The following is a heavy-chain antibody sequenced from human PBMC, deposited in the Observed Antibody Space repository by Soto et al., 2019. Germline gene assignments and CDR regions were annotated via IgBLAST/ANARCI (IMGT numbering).Heavy chain of an antibody. J-gene: IGHJ4*02. CDR2: ISGGGNDR. V-gene: IGHV3-23*01. D-gene: IGHD6-13*01. CDR3: ARSLFIAATDTEPFDS. CDR1: GFTFSSYA. Sequence: EVQLLESGGGLVRPGGSQTLSCAASGFTFSSYAMSWVRQAPGKGLEWVSAISGGGNDRFYADSVKGRFTISRDNSRNTLYLHMNSLRAEDTAVHYCARSLFIAATDTEPFDSWGQGALVTVSS.